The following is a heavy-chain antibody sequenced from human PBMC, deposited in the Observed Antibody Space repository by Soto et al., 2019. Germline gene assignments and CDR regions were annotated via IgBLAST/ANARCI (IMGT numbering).Heavy chain of an antibody. CDR3: ARGPKVGDYYYYYGMDV. CDR2: IDPSDSYT. CDR1: GYSFTSYW. V-gene: IGHV5-10-1*01. J-gene: IGHJ6*02. Sequence: GESLKISCKGSGYSFTSYWISWVRQMPGKGLEWMGRIDPSDSYTNYSPSFQGHVTISADKSISTAYLQWSSLKASDTPMYYCARGPKVGDYYYYYGMDVWGQGTTVTVSS.